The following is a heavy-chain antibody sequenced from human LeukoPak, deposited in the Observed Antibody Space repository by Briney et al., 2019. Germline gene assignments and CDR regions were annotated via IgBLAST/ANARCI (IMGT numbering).Heavy chain of an antibody. V-gene: IGHV1-46*01. CDR1: GYTFSSNG. CDR3: AIQGLRYFDWLTY. D-gene: IGHD3-9*01. J-gene: IGHJ4*02. CDR2: INPSGGST. Sequence: ASVKVSCKASGYTFSSNGISWLRQAPGQGLEWMGIINPSGGSTSYAQKFQGRVTMTRDTSTSTVYMELSSLRSEDTAVYYCAIQGLRYFDWLTYWGQGTLVTVSS.